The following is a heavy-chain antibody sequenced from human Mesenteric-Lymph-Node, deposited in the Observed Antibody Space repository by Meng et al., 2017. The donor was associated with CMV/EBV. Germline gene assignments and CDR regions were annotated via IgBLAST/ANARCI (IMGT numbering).Heavy chain of an antibody. D-gene: IGHD3-22*01. CDR1: GDSISNSTYY. V-gene: IGHV4-39*01. CDR3: ARRGNYDSDYSEY. CDR2: VHHSGTT. Sequence: ESGPGLVKPSGHRSPSCIVSGDSISNSTYYWTWIRQPPGKGLEWIGSVHHSGTTYYNPSLKGRLTISVDTSANLFSLRLTTVTAADTATYYCARRGNYDSDYSEYWGQGTLVTVSS. J-gene: IGHJ4*02.